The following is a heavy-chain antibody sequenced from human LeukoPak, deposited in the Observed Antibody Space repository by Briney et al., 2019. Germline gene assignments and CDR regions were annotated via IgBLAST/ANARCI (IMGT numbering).Heavy chain of an antibody. Sequence: PGGSLRLSCAASGFTFGTYAMSWARQAPGKGLEWVSSLSTSGGSTYYADSVKGRFTISRDNSQNTLYLQLNSLRAEDTAVYFCAKGGSWSHFDYWGQGTLVTVSS. V-gene: IGHV3-23*01. D-gene: IGHD6-13*01. CDR1: GFTFGTYA. J-gene: IGHJ4*02. CDR3: AKGGSWSHFDY. CDR2: LSTSGGST.